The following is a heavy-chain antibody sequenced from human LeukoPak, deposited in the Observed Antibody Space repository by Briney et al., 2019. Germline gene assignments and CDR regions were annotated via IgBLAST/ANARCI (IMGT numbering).Heavy chain of an antibody. J-gene: IGHJ4*02. CDR1: GFTFSNAW. Sequence: GGSLRLSCAASGFTFSNAWMSWVRQAPGKGLEWVARIKSKTDGGIVDYAAPLKGRFIISRDDSETTLYLHMSSLATEDTAVYYCTTDYNYESSGVRALFDNWGQGTLVTVSS. CDR2: IKSKTDGGIV. V-gene: IGHV3-15*01. D-gene: IGHD3-22*01. CDR3: TTDYNYESSGVRALFDN.